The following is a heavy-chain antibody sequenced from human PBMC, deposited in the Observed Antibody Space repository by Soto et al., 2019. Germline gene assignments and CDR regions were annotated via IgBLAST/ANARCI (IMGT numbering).Heavy chain of an antibody. J-gene: IGHJ4*02. Sequence: QLLESGGALVQSGQALRPFLAASGFTLEKYWMTSARQAPGKGLELVANIKGDGSDKTYVHFVKGRFTVSRDNTKDFLFLQMISLRDEDTAVYYCARGRSTNYWGQGTLV. V-gene: IGHV3-7*01. D-gene: IGHD4-17*01. CDR3: ARGRSTNY. CDR1: GFTLEKYW. CDR2: IKGDGSDK.